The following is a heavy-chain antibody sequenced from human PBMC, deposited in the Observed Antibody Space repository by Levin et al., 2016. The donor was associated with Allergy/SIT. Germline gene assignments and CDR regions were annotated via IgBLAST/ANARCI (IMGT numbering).Heavy chain of an antibody. Sequence: ASVKVSCKASGYTFNSYALHWVRQAPGQSLEWVGWINPGDGGKTKYSQKFQGRVAISWDTSATTAYLELSRLRPEDTSVFYCASGYVFHYWGQGTLVTVSS. CDR2: INPGDGGKT. CDR3: ASGYVFHY. V-gene: IGHV1-3*01. J-gene: IGHJ4*02. CDR1: GYTFNSYA. D-gene: IGHD5-12*01.